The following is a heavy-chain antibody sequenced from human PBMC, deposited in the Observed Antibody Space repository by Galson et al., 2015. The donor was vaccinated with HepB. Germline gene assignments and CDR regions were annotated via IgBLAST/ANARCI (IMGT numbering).Heavy chain of an antibody. CDR2: IYWDDDK. J-gene: IGHJ2*01. CDR1: GFSLSTSGVG. V-gene: IGHV2-5*02. CDR3: AHILGEFWYFDL. D-gene: IGHD3-10*01. Sequence: PALVKPTQTLTLTCTFSGFSLSTSGVGVGWIRQPPGKALEWLALIYWDDDKRYSPSLKSRLAITKDTSKNQVVLTMTNMDPVDTATYYCAHILGEFWYFDLWGRGTLVTVSS.